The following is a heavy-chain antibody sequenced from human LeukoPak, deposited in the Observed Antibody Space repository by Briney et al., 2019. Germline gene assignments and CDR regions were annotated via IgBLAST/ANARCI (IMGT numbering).Heavy chain of an antibody. D-gene: IGHD3-3*01. CDR2: INHSGST. Sequence: SETLYLTCAVYGGSFSGYYWSWIRQPPGKGLEWIGEINHSGSTNYNPSLKSRVTISVDTSKNQFSLKLSSVTAADTAVYYCARGSRRITIFGVVMGYFDYWGQGTLVTVSS. J-gene: IGHJ4*02. V-gene: IGHV4-34*01. CDR1: GGSFSGYY. CDR3: ARGSRRITIFGVVMGYFDY.